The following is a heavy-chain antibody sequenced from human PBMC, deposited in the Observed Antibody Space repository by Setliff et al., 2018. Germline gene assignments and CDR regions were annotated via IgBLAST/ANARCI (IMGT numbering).Heavy chain of an antibody. J-gene: IGHJ6*03. CDR1: GFTVTSNY. D-gene: IGHD2-15*01. Sequence: GGSLRLSCAASGFTVTSNYMSWVRQAPGKGLEWVSVIYTGGSTYYADSVKGRFTISRDNSKNTLYLQMNSLRAEDTAVYYCARDLGARYCSGGSCSHYYYYYYMDVWGKGTTVTSP. V-gene: IGHV3-53*01. CDR3: ARDLGARYCSGGSCSHYYYYYYMDV. CDR2: IYTGGST.